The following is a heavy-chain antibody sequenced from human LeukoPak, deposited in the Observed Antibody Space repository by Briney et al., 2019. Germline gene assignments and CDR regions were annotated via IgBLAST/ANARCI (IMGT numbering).Heavy chain of an antibody. D-gene: IGHD6-19*01. Sequence: ASVKVSCKAPGYTFTSYGISWVRQAPGQGLEWMGWISAYNGNTNYAQKLQGRVTMTTDTSTSTAYMELRSLRSDDTAVYYCARSDAIAVAATNSDYWGQGTLVTVSS. J-gene: IGHJ4*02. CDR1: GYTFTSYG. CDR2: ISAYNGNT. V-gene: IGHV1-18*01. CDR3: ARSDAIAVAATNSDY.